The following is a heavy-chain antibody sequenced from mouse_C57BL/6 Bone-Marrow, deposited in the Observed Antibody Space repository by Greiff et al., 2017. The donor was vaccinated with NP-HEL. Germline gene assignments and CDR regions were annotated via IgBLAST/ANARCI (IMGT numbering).Heavy chain of an antibody. J-gene: IGHJ4*01. D-gene: IGHD1-1*01. V-gene: IGHV14-3*01. Sequence: EVQLQQSVAELVRPGASVKLSCTASGFNIKNTYMPWVKQRPEQGLEWIGRIDPANGNTKYAPKFQGKATITADTSSNAAYLQLSSLTSEDTAIYYCDCYDGSRYYYAMDYWGQGTSVTVSA. CDR1: GFNIKNTY. CDR2: IDPANGNT. CDR3: DCYDGSRYYYAMDY.